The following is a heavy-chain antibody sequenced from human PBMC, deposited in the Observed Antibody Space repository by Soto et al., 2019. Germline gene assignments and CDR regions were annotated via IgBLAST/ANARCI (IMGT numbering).Heavy chain of an antibody. Sequence: LSLTCAVYGGSFSGYYWSWIRQPPGKGLEWIGEINHSGSTNYNPSLKSRVTISVDTSKNQFSLKLSSVTAADTAVYYCARSTWWGQRAEPNYDFWSGYYKPLYYYGMDVWGQGTTVTAP. V-gene: IGHV4-34*01. CDR2: INHSGST. J-gene: IGHJ6*02. CDR3: ARSTWWGQRAEPNYDFWSGYYKPLYYYGMDV. D-gene: IGHD3-3*01. CDR1: GGSFSGYY.